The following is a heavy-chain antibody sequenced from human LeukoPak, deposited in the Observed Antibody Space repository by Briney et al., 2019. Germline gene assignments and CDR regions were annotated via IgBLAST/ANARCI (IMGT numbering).Heavy chain of an antibody. D-gene: IGHD2-8*01. V-gene: IGHV1-69*05. CDR2: IIPIFGTA. CDR3: ASTCTNGVCPNFDY. J-gene: IGHJ4*02. Sequence: AXVKVSCKASGGTFSSYAISWVRQAPGQGLEWMGRIIPIFGTANYAQKFQGRVTITTDESTSTAYMELSSLRSEDTAVYYCASTCTNGVCPNFDYWGQGTLVTVSS. CDR1: GGTFSSYA.